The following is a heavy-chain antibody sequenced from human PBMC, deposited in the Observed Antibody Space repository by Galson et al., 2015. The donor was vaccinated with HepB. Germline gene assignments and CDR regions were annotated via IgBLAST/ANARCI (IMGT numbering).Heavy chain of an antibody. V-gene: IGHV3-23*01. CDR1: GFTFSSYA. Sequence: SLRLSCAASGFTFSSYAMSWVRQAPGKGLEWVSAISGSGGSTYYADSVKGRFTISRDNSKNTLYLQMGSLRPEDMAMYYCGREGTPGTVDYWGRGTLVTVSS. CDR2: ISGSGGST. J-gene: IGHJ4*02. CDR3: GREGTPGTVDY. D-gene: IGHD6-13*01.